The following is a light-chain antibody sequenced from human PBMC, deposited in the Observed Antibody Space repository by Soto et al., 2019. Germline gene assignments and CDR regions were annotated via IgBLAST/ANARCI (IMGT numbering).Light chain of an antibody. CDR1: QSVGSN. CDR3: QQYNNWPRLT. V-gene: IGKV3-15*01. Sequence: EIIMTQSPATLSVSPGERATLSCRASQSVGSNLAWYQQKPGQTPSLLIYGASTRATGIPARFSGSGSGTECTLTISSLQSEDFAIYYWQQYNNWPRLTFGEGTKVDI. CDR2: GAS. J-gene: IGKJ4*01.